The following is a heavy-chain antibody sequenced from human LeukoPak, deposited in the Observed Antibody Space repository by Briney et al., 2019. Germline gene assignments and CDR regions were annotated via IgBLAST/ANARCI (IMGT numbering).Heavy chain of an antibody. CDR3: ARLDCVLEGCYNH. CDR1: GDSVTSSY. J-gene: IGHJ4*02. V-gene: IGHV4-59*08. CDR2: VSADGTT. Sequence: PSETLSLTCSVSGDSVTSSYWNWIRQPPGKGLEWIGYVSADGTTNYSPSLRSRLIMSVGTAKNDISLILMSVTAADTAIYYCARLDCVLEGCYNHWGRGILVTVAS. D-gene: IGHD2-15*01.